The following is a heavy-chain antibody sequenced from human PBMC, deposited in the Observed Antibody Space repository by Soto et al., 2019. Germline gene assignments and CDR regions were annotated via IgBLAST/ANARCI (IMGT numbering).Heavy chain of an antibody. CDR3: ARAKRFLGSFDP. J-gene: IGHJ5*02. CDR2: INAGNGNT. V-gene: IGHV1-3*01. Sequence: ASVKVSFKASGGTFSSYAISWVRQAPGQGLEWMGWINAGNGNTKYSQKFQGRVTITRDTSASTAYMELSSLRSEDTAVYYCARAKRFLGSFDPWGQGTLVTVSS. D-gene: IGHD3-16*01. CDR1: GGTFSSYA.